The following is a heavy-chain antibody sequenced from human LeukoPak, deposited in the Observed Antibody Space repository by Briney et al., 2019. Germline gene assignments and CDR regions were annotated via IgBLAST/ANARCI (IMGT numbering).Heavy chain of an antibody. Sequence: PSETLSLTCTVSGGSISSYYWSWIRQPPGKGLEWIGYIYYSGSTNYNPSLKSRVTISVDTSKNQFSLKLSSVTAADTAVCYCAREEIAAAGMLIWGQGTMVTVSS. CDR1: GGSISSYY. CDR2: IYYSGST. CDR3: AREEIAAAGMLI. V-gene: IGHV4-59*01. J-gene: IGHJ3*02. D-gene: IGHD6-13*01.